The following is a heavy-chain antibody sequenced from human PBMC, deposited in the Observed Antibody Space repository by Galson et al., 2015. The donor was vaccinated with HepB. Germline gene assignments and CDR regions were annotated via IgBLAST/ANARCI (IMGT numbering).Heavy chain of an antibody. V-gene: IGHV4-59*01. Sequence: ETLSLTCTVSVGSISSYYWSWIRPPPGKGLEGIGYIYYSGSTNYNPSLKSRVTISVDTSKNQFSLKLSSVTAADTAVYYCARDRGYCSSTSCPGYYYYGMDVWGQGTTVTVSS. D-gene: IGHD2-2*03. CDR3: ARDRGYCSSTSCPGYYYYGMDV. CDR2: IYYSGST. CDR1: VGSISSYY. J-gene: IGHJ6*02.